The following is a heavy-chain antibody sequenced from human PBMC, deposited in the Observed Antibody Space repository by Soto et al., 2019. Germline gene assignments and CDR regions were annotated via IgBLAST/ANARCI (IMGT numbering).Heavy chain of an antibody. CDR1: GGSISSYY. Sequence: QVQLQESGPGLVKPSETLSLTCTVSGGSISSYYWSWIRQPAGKGLEWIGRIYTSGSTNYNPSLKSRVTMSVDTSKNQFSLKLSFVTAADTAVYYCARLDYYGSGSYYPYYYYGMDVWGQGTTVTVSS. V-gene: IGHV4-4*07. CDR2: IYTSGST. D-gene: IGHD3-10*01. CDR3: ARLDYYGSGSYYPYYYYGMDV. J-gene: IGHJ6*02.